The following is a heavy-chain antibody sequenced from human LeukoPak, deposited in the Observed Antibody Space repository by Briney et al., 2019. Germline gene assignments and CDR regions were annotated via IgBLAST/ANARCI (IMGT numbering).Heavy chain of an antibody. D-gene: IGHD5-12*01. CDR2: ISYDGSNK. J-gene: IGHJ4*02. CDR1: GFTFNTYG. V-gene: IGHV3-30*03. CDR3: ARGLRHHLDY. Sequence: GRSLRLSCAASGFTFNTYGIHWVRQAPGKGLEWVAVISYDGSNKDYADSVKGRFTVSRDNSKNTLYLQMNSLRAEDTAVYYCARGLRHHLDYWGQGTLVTVSS.